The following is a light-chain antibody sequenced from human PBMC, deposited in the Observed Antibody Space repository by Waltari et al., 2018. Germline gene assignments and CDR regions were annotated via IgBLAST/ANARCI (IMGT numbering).Light chain of an antibody. CDR1: QSVLYSSNNKND. V-gene: IGKV4-1*01. CDR2: WAS. J-gene: IGKJ1*01. Sequence: DIVMTQSPDSLAVSLGERAPINCKSSQSVLYSSNNKNDLAWSQQKPGQPPKLLIYWASTRESGVPDRFSGSGSGTDFTLTISSLQAEDVAVYYCQQYYSTPRTFGQGTKVEIK. CDR3: QQYYSTPRT.